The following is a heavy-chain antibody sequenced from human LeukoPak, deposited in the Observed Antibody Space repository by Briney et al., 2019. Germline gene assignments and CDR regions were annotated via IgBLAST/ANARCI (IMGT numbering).Heavy chain of an antibody. CDR3: ARAFGFLYWYFDL. CDR1: GFTINTKY. CDR2: VYSGGET. V-gene: IGHV3-53*01. D-gene: IGHD3-10*01. Sequence: PGGSLRLSCAASGFTINTKYLSWVRQAPWTGLEWVSVVYSGGETFYADSVKGRFTVSRDISKNTLFLQMKSLRAEDTAVYYCARAFGFLYWYFDLWGRGTLVTVSS. J-gene: IGHJ2*01.